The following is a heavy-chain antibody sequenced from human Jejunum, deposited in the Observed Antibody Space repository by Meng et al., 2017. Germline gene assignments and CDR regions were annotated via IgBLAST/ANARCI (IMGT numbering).Heavy chain of an antibody. Sequence: QVQLEKSGPGLGKPSGTLSLTCTVSGVSTTAPFYWTWIRQAPGKGLEWIGEVWPSGATYYNPSLSSRITISIDTSNNQFSLEVAFLTAADTAVYYCARAIRERYFDSWGQGTLVTVSS. CDR1: GVSTTAPFY. J-gene: IGHJ4*02. CDR2: VWPSGAT. V-gene: IGHV4-4*02. D-gene: IGHD1-14*01. CDR3: ARAIRERYFDS.